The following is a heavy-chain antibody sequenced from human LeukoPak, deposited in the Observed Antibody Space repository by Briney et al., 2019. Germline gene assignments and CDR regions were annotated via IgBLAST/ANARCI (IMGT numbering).Heavy chain of an antibody. Sequence: ASVKVSCKACGYTVTNYYLHWVRPAPGQGLEWMGMINPSGGNTRYEQKFQGRVTMTRDTFTSTVYMELSSLRFEDTAVYCCARRYCHVTRDDAFDISGQGTMVTVSS. D-gene: IGHD2-8*02. J-gene: IGHJ3*02. CDR1: GYTVTNYY. V-gene: IGHV1-46*01. CDR3: ARRYCHVTRDDAFDI. CDR2: INPSGGNT.